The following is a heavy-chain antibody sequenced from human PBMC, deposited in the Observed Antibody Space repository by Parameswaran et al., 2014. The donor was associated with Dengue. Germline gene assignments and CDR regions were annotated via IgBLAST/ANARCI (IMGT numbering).Heavy chain of an antibody. CDR2: IYYSGST. CDR3: ARVLGVRGVIITRWFDP. V-gene: IGHV4-30-4*01. J-gene: IGHJ5*02. Sequence: VRQAPGKGLEWIGYIYYSGSTYYNPSLKSRVTISVDTSKNQFSLKLSSVTAADTAVYYCARVLGVRGVIITRWFDPWGQGTLVTVSS. D-gene: IGHD3-10*01.